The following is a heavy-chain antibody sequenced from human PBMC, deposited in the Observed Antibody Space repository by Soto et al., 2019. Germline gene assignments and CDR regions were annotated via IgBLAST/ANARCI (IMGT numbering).Heavy chain of an antibody. J-gene: IGHJ3*02. V-gene: IGHV1-2*02. CDR3: ARDVTIFGVARAFDI. CDR1: GYTFTGYY. D-gene: IGHD3-3*01. Sequence: ASVKVSCKASGYTFTGYYMHWVRQAPGQGLEWMGWINPNSGGTNYAQKFQGRVTMTRDTSISTAYMELSRLRSDDTAVYYCARDVTIFGVARAFDIWGQGTMVTVSS. CDR2: INPNSGGT.